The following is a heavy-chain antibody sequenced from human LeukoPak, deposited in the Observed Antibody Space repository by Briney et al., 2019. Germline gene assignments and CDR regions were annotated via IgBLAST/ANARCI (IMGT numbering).Heavy chain of an antibody. CDR1: GYTFTGYY. J-gene: IGHJ4*02. CDR2: MNPNSGNT. CDR3: GRGRGNGRPENYFDY. D-gene: IGHD2-8*01. Sequence: ASVKVSCKASGYTFTGYYMHWVRQAPGQGPEWMGWMNPNSGNTGYVQRFQGRVTMTRNTSISTAYMELNSLRSEDTAVYFCGRGRGNGRPENYFDYWGQGTLVTVSS. V-gene: IGHV1-8*02.